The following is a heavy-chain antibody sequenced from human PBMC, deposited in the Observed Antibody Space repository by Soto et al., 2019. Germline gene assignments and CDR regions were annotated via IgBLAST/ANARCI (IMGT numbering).Heavy chain of an antibody. Sequence: QMQPVQSGAEVKKTGSTVTVSCKALGNTFTYRYLHWVRQAPGQALEWMGWITPFSGDFHYPQKFQERVTITRDRSINTAYMRMSSLRSEDTAMYYCAGGGAGSGPFTWELPDHWGQGTLVTVSS. CDR3: AGGGAGSGPFTWELPDH. V-gene: IGHV1-45*02. D-gene: IGHD1-26*01. J-gene: IGHJ4*02. CDR2: ITPFSGDF. CDR1: GNTFTYRY.